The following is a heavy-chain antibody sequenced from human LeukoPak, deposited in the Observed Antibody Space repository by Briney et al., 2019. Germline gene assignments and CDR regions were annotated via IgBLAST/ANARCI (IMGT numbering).Heavy chain of an antibody. V-gene: IGHV4-4*07. J-gene: IGHJ4*02. CDR2: IYTSGST. D-gene: IGHD1-26*01. CDR3: ARDLPGYSGSYFIFDY. CDR1: GGSISSYY. Sequence: PSETLSLTCTVSGGSISSYYWSWIRQPAGKGREWIGRIYTSGSTNYNPSLKSRVTMSVDTSKNQFSPKLSSVTAADTAVYYCARDLPGYSGSYFIFDYWGQGTLVTVSS.